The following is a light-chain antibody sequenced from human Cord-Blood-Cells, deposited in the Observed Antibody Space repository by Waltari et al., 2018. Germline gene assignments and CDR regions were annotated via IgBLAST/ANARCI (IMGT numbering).Light chain of an antibody. CDR2: DAS. CDR1: QSISSW. Sequence: DIQMTQSPSTLSASVGDRVTITCRASQSISSWLVWYQQKPGKAPQLLIYDASSLESGVPSRFSGSGSGTECTLTISSLQPDDFATYYCQQYNSYSTFGQGTKVEIK. CDR3: QQYNSYST. V-gene: IGKV1-5*01. J-gene: IGKJ1*01.